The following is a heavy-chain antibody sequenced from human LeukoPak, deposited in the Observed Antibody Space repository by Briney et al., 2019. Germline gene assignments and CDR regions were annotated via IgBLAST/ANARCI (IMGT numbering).Heavy chain of an antibody. CDR2: IIPIFGTA. CDR1: GGTFSSYA. D-gene: IGHD6-13*01. Sequence: SVKVSCKASGGTFSSYAISWVRQAPGQGLEWMGGIIPIFGTANYAQKFQGRVTITADESTSTAYMELSSLRSEDTAAYYCARTQRSSWPDFDYWGQGTLVTVSS. V-gene: IGHV1-69*13. J-gene: IGHJ4*02. CDR3: ARTQRSSWPDFDY.